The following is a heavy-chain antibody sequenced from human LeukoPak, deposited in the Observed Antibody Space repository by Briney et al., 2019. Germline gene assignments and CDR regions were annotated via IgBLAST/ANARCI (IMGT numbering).Heavy chain of an antibody. V-gene: IGHV1-18*04. D-gene: IGHD1-26*01. J-gene: IGHJ4*02. CDR3: ARETASLDPTTIAAWLDL. CDR2: IGPYNGNT. CDR1: GYPFTSYA. Sequence: ASVRVSCHGSGYPFTSYAITWVRQAPGQGLEWMGWIGPYNGNTNYAEKLRDRVTMTTDTSTSTAYMELRSLRSDDTAIYYCARETASLDPTTIAAWLDLWGQGTLVTVSS.